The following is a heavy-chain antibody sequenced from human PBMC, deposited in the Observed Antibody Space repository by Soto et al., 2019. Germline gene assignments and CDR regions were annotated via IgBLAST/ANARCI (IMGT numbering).Heavy chain of an antibody. Sequence: QVQLVQSGADVKKPESSVKVSCKASGGTFSSFTISWVRQAPGQGLEWMGRIIPILGIANYAQKFQGRVTITADKSTSTAYMELSSLRSEDTAVYYRAIEKSLDYYYYYMDVWGKGTTVTVSS. CDR1: GGTFSSFT. J-gene: IGHJ6*03. V-gene: IGHV1-69*02. CDR2: IIPILGIA. CDR3: AIEKSLDYYYYYMDV.